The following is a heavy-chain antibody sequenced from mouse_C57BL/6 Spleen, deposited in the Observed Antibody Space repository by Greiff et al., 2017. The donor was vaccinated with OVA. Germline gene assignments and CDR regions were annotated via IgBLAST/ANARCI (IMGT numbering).Heavy chain of an antibody. V-gene: IGHV1-82*01. CDR3: ASLYYGSSYGAWFAY. CDR2: IYPGDGDT. D-gene: IGHD1-1*01. Sequence: VQRVESGPELVKPGASVKISCKASGYAFSSSWMNWVKQRPGKGLEWIGRIYPGDGDTNYNGKFKGKATLTADKSSSTAYMQLSSLTSEDSAVYFCASLYYGSSYGAWFAYWGQGTLVTVSA. J-gene: IGHJ3*01. CDR1: GYAFSSSW.